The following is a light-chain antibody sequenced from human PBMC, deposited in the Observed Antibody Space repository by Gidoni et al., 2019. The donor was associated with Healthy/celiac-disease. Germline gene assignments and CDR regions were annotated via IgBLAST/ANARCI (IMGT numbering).Light chain of an antibody. CDR3: LQDYNYPRT. V-gene: IGKV1-6*01. Sequence: AIQMTQSPSSLSASVGDRVTITCRASQTPGNAPKLLIYAASSLQSGVPARFSGSGSGTDFTLTSSSLQPEDFATYYCLQDYNYPRTFGGGTKVEIK. J-gene: IGKJ4*01. CDR1: Q. CDR2: AAS.